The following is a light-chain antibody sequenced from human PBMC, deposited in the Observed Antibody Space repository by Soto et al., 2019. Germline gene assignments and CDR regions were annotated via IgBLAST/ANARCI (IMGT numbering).Light chain of an antibody. Sequence: PGERATLSCRASQSVSNYLAWYQHKPGQAPRLLIYDASSRATGIPARFSGSGSGTDFTLTISSLEPEDSAVYYCQSLFNFGPGTKVAIK. CDR1: QSVSNY. CDR2: DAS. J-gene: IGKJ3*01. V-gene: IGKV3-11*01. CDR3: QSLFN.